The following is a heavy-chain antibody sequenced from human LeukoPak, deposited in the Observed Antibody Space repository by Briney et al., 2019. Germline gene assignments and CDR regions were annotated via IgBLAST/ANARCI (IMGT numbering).Heavy chain of an antibody. J-gene: IGHJ3*02. Sequence: SETLSLTCAVYGGSFSGYYWSWIRQPPGKGLEWIGEINHSGSTNYNPSLKSRVTISVDTSKNQFSLKLNSMTAADTAVYYCAXRVARAEYSYARSDAFDIWGQGTMVTVSS. CDR1: GGSFSGYY. CDR2: INHSGST. CDR3: AXRVARAEYSYARSDAFDI. V-gene: IGHV4-34*01. D-gene: IGHD5-18*01.